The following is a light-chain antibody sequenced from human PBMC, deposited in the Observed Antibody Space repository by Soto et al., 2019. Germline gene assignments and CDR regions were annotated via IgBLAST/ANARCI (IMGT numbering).Light chain of an antibody. CDR3: QQSYSTTWT. CDR2: AAA. V-gene: IGKV1-39*01. CDR1: HGIRTY. Sequence: DIQMTQSPASLSESAGDRVPLTCRASHGIRTYVNWYRQKARKAPKLLIYAAASLHSGFPFRCSGSGSETEFTLTITSLQPEDFAPSSCQQSYSTTWTFGQGAKVDI. J-gene: IGKJ1*01.